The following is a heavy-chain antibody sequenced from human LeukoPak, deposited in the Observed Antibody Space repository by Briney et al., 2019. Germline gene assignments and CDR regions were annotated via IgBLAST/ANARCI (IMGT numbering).Heavy chain of an antibody. CDR2: INPNSGGT. D-gene: IGHD2-15*01. J-gene: IGHJ4*02. Sequence: SVKVSCKASGYTFTGYYMHWVRQAPGQGLEGMGWINPNSGGTNYAQKFQGRVTMTRDTSISTAYMELSRLRYGDTAVYYCARARGLIVVVAATLGYWGEGTLVTVSS. CDR3: ARARGLIVVVAATLGY. CDR1: GYTFTGYY. V-gene: IGHV1-2*02.